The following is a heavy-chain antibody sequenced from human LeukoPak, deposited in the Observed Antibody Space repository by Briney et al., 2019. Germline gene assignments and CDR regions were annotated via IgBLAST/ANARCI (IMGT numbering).Heavy chain of an antibody. CDR1: GGSISSYY. Sequence: SETLSLTCTVSGGSISSYYWSWIRQPPGKGLEWIGYIYYSGSTNYNPSLKSRVTISVDTSKNQFSLKLSSVTAADTAVYYCARLLGFDLDYWGQGTLVTVSS. D-gene: IGHD3-9*01. CDR3: ARLLGFDLDY. V-gene: IGHV4-59*01. CDR2: IYYSGST. J-gene: IGHJ4*02.